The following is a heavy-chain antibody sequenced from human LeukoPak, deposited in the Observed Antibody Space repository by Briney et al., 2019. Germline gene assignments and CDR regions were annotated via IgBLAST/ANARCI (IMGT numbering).Heavy chain of an antibody. Sequence: ASVKVSCKASGYTFTSYGISWVRQAPGQGLEWMGWISAYDGNTNYAQKLQGRVTMTTDTSTSTAYMELRSLRSDDTAVYYCARDFVVRECGYYFDYWGQGTLVTVSS. CDR3: ARDFVVRECGYYFDY. CDR1: GYTFTSYG. V-gene: IGHV1-18*01. CDR2: ISAYDGNT. J-gene: IGHJ4*02. D-gene: IGHD2-21*01.